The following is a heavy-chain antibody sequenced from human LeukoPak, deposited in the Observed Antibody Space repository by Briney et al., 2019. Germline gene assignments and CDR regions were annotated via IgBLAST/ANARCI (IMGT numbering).Heavy chain of an antibody. V-gene: IGHV3-30*18. CDR2: ISLDGSNK. J-gene: IGHJ4*02. CDR3: AKDGEVSWFGPESY. Sequence: GRSLRLSCAASGFTFSSYGMHWVRQAPGKGLEWAALISLDGSNKDYAESVKGRFTISRDSSKNTLYLQMNSLRAEDTAVYYCAKDGEVSWFGPESYWGQGTLVAVSS. D-gene: IGHD3-10*01. CDR1: GFTFSSYG.